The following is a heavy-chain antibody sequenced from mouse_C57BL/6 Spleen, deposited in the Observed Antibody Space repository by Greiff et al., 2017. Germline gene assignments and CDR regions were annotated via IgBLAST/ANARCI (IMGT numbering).Heavy chain of an antibody. CDR2: IYPGSGST. Sequence: VQLQQPGAELVKPGASVKMSCKASGYTFTSYWITWVKQRPGRGLEWIGDIYPGSGSTKYNEKFKSKATLTVDTSSSTAYMQLSSLTSEDSSVYYCARPIYSYGLDYWGQGTTLTVSS. D-gene: IGHD1-1*01. CDR3: ARPIYSYGLDY. CDR1: GYTFTSYW. J-gene: IGHJ2*01. V-gene: IGHV1-55*01.